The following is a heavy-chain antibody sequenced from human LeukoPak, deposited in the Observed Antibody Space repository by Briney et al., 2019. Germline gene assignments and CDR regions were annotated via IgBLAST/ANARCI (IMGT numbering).Heavy chain of an antibody. Sequence: PGGSLRLSCAASGFTFSSYAMNWVRQAPGKGLEWVSVISYTGSSTYYADSVKGRFTISRDNSKNTLYLQMNSLRAEDTAIYYCGKGTGAGTWGNNWFDPWGQGTLVTVSS. V-gene: IGHV3-23*01. D-gene: IGHD3-16*01. CDR2: ISYTGSST. CDR1: GFTFSSYA. CDR3: GKGTGAGTWGNNWFDP. J-gene: IGHJ5*02.